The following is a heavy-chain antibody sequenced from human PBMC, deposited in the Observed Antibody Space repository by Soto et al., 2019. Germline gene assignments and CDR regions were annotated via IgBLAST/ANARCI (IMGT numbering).Heavy chain of an antibody. J-gene: IGHJ5*02. CDR3: ESRHPPHP. D-gene: IGHD6-6*01. CDR2: ISYDGSNK. Sequence: QVQLVESGGGVVQPGRSLRLSCAASGFTFSSYGMHWVRQAPGKGLEWVAVISYDGSNKYYADSVKGRFTISRDNSKNTLYLQMNSLRAEDTAVYYCESRHPPHPWGQGTLVTVSS. CDR1: GFTFSSYG. V-gene: IGHV3-30*03.